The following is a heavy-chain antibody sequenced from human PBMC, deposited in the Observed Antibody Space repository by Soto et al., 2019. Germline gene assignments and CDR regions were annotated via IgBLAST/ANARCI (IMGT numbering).Heavy chain of an antibody. CDR3: ARGYATGWRLVGY. Sequence: QVQLQQWGAGLLKPSETLSLTCAVYGGSLSGYYWTWIRQPPGKGLEWIGEISHRGNTDYNPSLKSRVTISVDMSKNQVSLNLDSVTVADTAVYFCARGYATGWRLVGYWGQGTLVTVSS. V-gene: IGHV4-34*01. D-gene: IGHD6-19*01. CDR1: GGSLSGYY. CDR2: ISHRGNT. J-gene: IGHJ4*02.